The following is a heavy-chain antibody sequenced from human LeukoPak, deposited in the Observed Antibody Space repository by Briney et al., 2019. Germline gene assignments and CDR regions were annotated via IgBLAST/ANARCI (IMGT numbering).Heavy chain of an antibody. CDR3: ARSPAFVVVTGGGFDY. CDR2: IIPIFGTA. J-gene: IGHJ4*02. V-gene: IGHV1-69*13. D-gene: IGHD2-21*02. CDR1: GGTFSSYA. Sequence: SVKVSCKASGGTFSSYAISWVRQAPGQGLEWMGGIIPIFGTANYAQKFQGGVTITADESTSTAYMELSSLRSEDTVVYYCARSPAFVVVTGGGFDYWGQGTLVTVSS.